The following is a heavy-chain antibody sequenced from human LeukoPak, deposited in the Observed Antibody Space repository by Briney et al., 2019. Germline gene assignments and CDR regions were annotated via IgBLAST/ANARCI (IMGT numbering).Heavy chain of an antibody. Sequence: PGGSLRLSCAASGFTFSSYAMHWVRQAPGKGLEWVAVISYDGSNKYYADSVKGRFTISRDNSKNTLYLQMNSLRAEDTAVYYCAREQLPERYFDLWGRGTLVTVSS. CDR3: AREQLPERYFDL. D-gene: IGHD1-1*01. CDR1: GFTFSSYA. V-gene: IGHV3-30-3*01. J-gene: IGHJ2*01. CDR2: ISYDGSNK.